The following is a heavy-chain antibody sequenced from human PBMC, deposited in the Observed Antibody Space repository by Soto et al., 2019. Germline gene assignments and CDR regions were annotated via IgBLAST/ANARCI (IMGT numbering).Heavy chain of an antibody. CDR3: ARRARPDFYYMDV. D-gene: IGHD6-6*01. CDR1: GFTLSGYA. CDR2: ISSNGVGT. Sequence: GGSLSLSCAASGFTLSGYAMDWVRQAPGKGLVYVSGISSNGVGTYYANSVQGRFTISRDISKNTVYLQMGSLRPEDMAVYYCARRARPDFYYMDVWGKGTTVTVSS. J-gene: IGHJ6*03. V-gene: IGHV3-64*01.